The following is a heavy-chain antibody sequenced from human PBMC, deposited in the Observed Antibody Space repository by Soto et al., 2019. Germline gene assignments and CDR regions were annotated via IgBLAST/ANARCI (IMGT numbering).Heavy chain of an antibody. CDR1: GFMFSSYG. CDR2: VTYDGRNA. V-gene: IGHV3-30*18. J-gene: IGHJ4*02. D-gene: IGHD3-3*01. CDR3: GKGKGVTRSGVVYFDY. Sequence: QVQLVESGGGVVQPGTSLRLSCEASGFMFSSYGMFWVRQAPGKGLEWVAVVTYDGRNAYYGESVKGRFTISRDNPNNRLYLDMNSLRAEDTAVYYCGKGKGVTRSGVVYFDYWGLGTALTVSS.